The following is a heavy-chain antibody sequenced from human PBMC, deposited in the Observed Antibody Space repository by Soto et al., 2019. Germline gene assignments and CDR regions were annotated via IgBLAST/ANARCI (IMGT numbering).Heavy chain of an antibody. CDR1: GFTFTSSA. D-gene: IGHD1-26*01. CDR3: ANFYSGSSWNYYYYGMDA. J-gene: IGHJ6*02. CDR2: IVVGSGNT. V-gene: IGHV1-58*01. Sequence: ASVKVSCKASGFTFTSSAVQWVRQARGQRLEWIGWIVVGSGNTNYAQKFQERVTITRDMSTSTAYMELSSLRAEDTAVYYCANFYSGSSWNYYYYGMDAWGQGTTVTVSS.